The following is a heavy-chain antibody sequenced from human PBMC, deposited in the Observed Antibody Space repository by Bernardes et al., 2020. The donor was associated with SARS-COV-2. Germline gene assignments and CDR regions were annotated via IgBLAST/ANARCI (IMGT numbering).Heavy chain of an antibody. CDR1: GITFSDYY. D-gene: IGHD3-22*01. CDR2: ISSSGTTI. CDR3: VSDSSAYGRFDY. J-gene: IGHJ4*02. V-gene: IGHV3-11*01. Sequence: GGSLRLSCAASGITFSDYYMSWVRQAPGKGLEWVSYISSSGTTIYYADSVKGRFTISRDNTQNSLYLQMNSLRAEDTAVYYCVSDSSAYGRFDYWGQGTLVTVSS.